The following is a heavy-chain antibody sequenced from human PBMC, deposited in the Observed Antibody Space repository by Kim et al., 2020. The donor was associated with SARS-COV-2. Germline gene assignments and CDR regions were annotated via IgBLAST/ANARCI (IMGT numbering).Heavy chain of an antibody. CDR2: IWYDGSNK. V-gene: IGHV3-33*06. CDR1: GFTFSSYG. J-gene: IGHJ6*02. CDR3: AKDPVYGYYYYYGMDV. Sequence: GGSLRLSCAASGFTFSSYGMHWVRQAPGKGLEWVAVIWYDGSNKYYADSVKGRFTISRDNSKNTLYLQMNSLRAEDTAVYYCAKDPVYGYYYYYGMDVWGQGTTVTVSS. D-gene: IGHD2-8*01.